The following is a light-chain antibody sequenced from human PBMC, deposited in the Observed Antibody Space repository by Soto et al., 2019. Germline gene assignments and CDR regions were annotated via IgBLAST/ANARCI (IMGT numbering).Light chain of an antibody. J-gene: IGKJ5*01. CDR1: QDIRNS. Sequence: DIQMTQSPSSLSASVGDRVTITCQASQDIRNSLNWYQQKPGKAPNLLIYVASSLQSEVPSRFSGSGSGTDFTLTITSLQPEDFATYYCQQSYGTPITFGQGTRLEIK. CDR3: QQSYGTPIT. V-gene: IGKV1-39*01. CDR2: VAS.